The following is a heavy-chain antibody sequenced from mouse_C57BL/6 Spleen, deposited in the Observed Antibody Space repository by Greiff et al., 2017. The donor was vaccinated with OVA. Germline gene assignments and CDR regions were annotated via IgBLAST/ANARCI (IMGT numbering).Heavy chain of an antibody. Sequence: DVKLVESGGGLVKPGGSLKLSCAASGFTFSSYAMSWVRQTPEKRLEWVATISDGGSYTYYPDNVKGRFTISRDNAKNNLYLQMSHLKSEDTAMYYCARDPPIITTVVRYFDVWGTGTTVTVSS. D-gene: IGHD1-1*01. CDR2: ISDGGSYT. CDR1: GFTFSSYA. V-gene: IGHV5-4*01. J-gene: IGHJ1*03. CDR3: ARDPPIITTVVRYFDV.